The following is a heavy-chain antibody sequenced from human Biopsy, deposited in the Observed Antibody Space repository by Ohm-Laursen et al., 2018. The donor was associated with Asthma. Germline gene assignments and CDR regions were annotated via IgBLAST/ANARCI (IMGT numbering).Heavy chain of an antibody. J-gene: IGHJ4*02. V-gene: IGHV4-31*11. Sequence: TLSLTCAVSGGSINSGGCCWNWIRQHPGKGLEWIGYIHHSGTSYFNPSLKSRVSFSRDTSKNQFSLRLSSVTAADTAMYYCARILRRSGSYFVDYWGQGTLVTVSS. CDR2: IHHSGTS. D-gene: IGHD3-22*01. CDR3: ARILRRSGSYFVDY. CDR1: GGSINSGGCC.